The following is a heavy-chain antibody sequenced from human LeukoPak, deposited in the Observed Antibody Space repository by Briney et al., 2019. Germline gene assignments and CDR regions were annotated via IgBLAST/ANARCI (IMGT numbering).Heavy chain of an antibody. CDR2: INPDGSEQ. CDR1: GFVFASSW. Sequence: GGSLRLSCAAPGFVFASSWMNWVRQAPGKGLEWVAKINPDGSEQKYVESVKGRFTISRDNAKNSLSLVMDIVSAGDTAVYFCARGQRSDSGYSPFDSWGQGTLVTVS. V-gene: IGHV3-7*04. D-gene: IGHD3-22*01. J-gene: IGHJ4*02. CDR3: ARGQRSDSGYSPFDS.